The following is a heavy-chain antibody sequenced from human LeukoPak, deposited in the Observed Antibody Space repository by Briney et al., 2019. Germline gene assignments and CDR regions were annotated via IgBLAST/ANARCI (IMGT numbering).Heavy chain of an antibody. Sequence: ASVKVSCKASGYTXTDYYMHWVRQAPRQGLEWMGWINPNSGGTNYAQKFQGRVTMTRDTSISTAYMELSRLRSDDTAVYYCARASYYYDSSGYPGYYFDYWGQGTLVTVSS. V-gene: IGHV1-2*02. CDR1: GYTXTDYY. CDR2: INPNSGGT. J-gene: IGHJ4*02. CDR3: ARASYYYDSSGYPGYYFDY. D-gene: IGHD3-22*01.